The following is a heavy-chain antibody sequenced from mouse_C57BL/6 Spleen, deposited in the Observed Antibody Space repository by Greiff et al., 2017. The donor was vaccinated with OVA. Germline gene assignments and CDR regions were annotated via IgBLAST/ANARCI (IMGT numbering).Heavy chain of an antibody. V-gene: IGHV5-4*01. CDR2: ISDGGSYT. Sequence: EVQRVESGGGLVKPGGSLKLSCAASGFTFSSYAMSWVRQTPEKRLEWVATISDGGSYTYYPANVTGRFTISRANAKNNLYLQMRHMKSEYTAMYYYAREGYYGSSPYYFDYWGQGTTLTVSA. J-gene: IGHJ2*01. D-gene: IGHD1-1*01. CDR1: GFTFSSYA. CDR3: AREGYYGSSPYYFDY.